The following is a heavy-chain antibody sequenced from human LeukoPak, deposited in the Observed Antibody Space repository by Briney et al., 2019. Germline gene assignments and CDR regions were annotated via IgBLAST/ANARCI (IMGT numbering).Heavy chain of an antibody. V-gene: IGHV3-7*03. J-gene: IGHJ3*01. D-gene: IGHD6-6*01. CDR1: GFTFSGFW. CDR2: INSDGSEG. CDR3: ARSSYSSSSSV. Sequence: PGGSLRLSCAASGFTFSGFWMSWSRQAPGKGLEWVASINSDGSEGYYADVVKGRFTISRDNAKNSLYPQINSLRAEDTAVYYCARSSYSSSSSVWGQGTMVTVSS.